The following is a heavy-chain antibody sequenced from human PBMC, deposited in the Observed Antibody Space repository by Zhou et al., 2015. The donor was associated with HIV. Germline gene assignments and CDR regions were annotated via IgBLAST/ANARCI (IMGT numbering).Heavy chain of an antibody. Sequence: QVQLVQSGVEVKRPGASVMVSCQASGYTFTSYYMHWVRQAPGQGLEWMGIINPSGGSTSYAQKFQGRVTMTRDTSTSTVYMELSSLRSEDTAVYYCARDNQDIVVVPAAMSSGIGYWGQGTLVTVSS. V-gene: IGHV1-46*01. D-gene: IGHD2-2*01. CDR2: INPSGGST. CDR3: ARDNQDIVVVPAAMSSGIGY. J-gene: IGHJ4*02. CDR1: GYTFTSYY.